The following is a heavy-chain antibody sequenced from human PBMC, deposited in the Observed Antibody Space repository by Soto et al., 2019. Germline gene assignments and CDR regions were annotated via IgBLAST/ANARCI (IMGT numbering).Heavy chain of an antibody. CDR2: VHHSWGA. CDR3: ARQGFGPLHGLVDV. J-gene: IGHJ6*02. V-gene: IGHV4-59*08. Sequence: QVQLQESGPGLVKPSETMSLSCTVSGGSISSYYWSWFRQSPGKRMEWIGYVHHSWGASYNPSLQRRGAISLDTSKSQFSLKVTSVTATDTAVYYGARQGFGPLHGLVDVWGQGTTVTVSS. CDR1: GGSISSYY. D-gene: IGHD3-10*01.